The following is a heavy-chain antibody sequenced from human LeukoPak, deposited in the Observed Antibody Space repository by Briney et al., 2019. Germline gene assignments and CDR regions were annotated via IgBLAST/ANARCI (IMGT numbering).Heavy chain of an antibody. V-gene: IGHV4-39*01. CDR1: GGSISSSSYY. CDR3: ARQGGRNGSGKAYYYYYMDV. CDR2: IYYSGST. Sequence: SETLSLTCTVSGGSISSSSYYWGWIRQPPGKGLEWIGSIYYSGSTYYNPSLKSRVTISVDTSKNQFSLNLSSVTAADTAVYYCARQGGRNGSGKAYYYYYMDVWGKGTTVTVSS. J-gene: IGHJ6*03. D-gene: IGHD3-10*01.